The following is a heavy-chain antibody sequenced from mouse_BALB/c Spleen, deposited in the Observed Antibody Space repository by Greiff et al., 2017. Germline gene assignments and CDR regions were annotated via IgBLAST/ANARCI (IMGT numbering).Heavy chain of an antibody. D-gene: IGHD2-4*01. CDR2: IDPENGNT. V-gene: IGHV14-1*02. Sequence: EVNVVESGAELVRPGALVKLSCKASGFNIKDYYMHWVKQRPEQGLEWIGWIDPENGNTIYDPKFQGKASITADTSSNTAYLQLSSLTSEDTAVYYCARGPMIYYYAMDYGGQGTSVTVSS. J-gene: IGHJ4*01. CDR3: ARGPMIYYYAMDY. CDR1: GFNIKDYY.